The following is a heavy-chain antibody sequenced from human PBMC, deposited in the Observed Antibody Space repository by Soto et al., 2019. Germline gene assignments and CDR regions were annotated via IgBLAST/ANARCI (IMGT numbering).Heavy chain of an antibody. CDR2: LHPKTGDT. V-gene: IGHV1-2*02. CDR3: ARGGGTYLGTGDL. Sequence: ASLKVSCKASGYSLSGYYVHWVRQAPGQGLEWIGRLHPKTGDTEFAQKFQGRLTLTSDASISTAYMDLRRLRPNDTAVFYCARGGGTYLGTGDLWG. CDR1: GYSLSGYY. J-gene: IGHJ6*02. D-gene: IGHD1-26*01.